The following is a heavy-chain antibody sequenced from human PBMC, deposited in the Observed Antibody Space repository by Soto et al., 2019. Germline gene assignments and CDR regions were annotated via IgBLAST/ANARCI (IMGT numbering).Heavy chain of an antibody. V-gene: IGHV4-39*01. CDR3: ARPFNLRWI. J-gene: IGHJ1*01. CDR2: IHFGGTT. Sequence: SETLSLTCAVSGGSVGSTSYYWGWFRQPLGKGLEWIGSIHFGGTTYYNSSLNSRVTMSVDTFRNQILLRLTSVTTEDTAVYYCARPFNLRWIWGQGTLVTVSS. D-gene: IGHD1-1*01. CDR1: GGSVGSTSYY.